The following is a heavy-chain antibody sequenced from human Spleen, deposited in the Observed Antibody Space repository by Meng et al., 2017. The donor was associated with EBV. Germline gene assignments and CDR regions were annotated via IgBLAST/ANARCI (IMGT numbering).Heavy chain of an antibody. CDR2: LIPRFGAP. D-gene: IGHD3-10*01. V-gene: IGHV1-69*01. CDR1: GRTFSSYA. Sequence: VQVVQSRAGVEKPVSSVKVSCTAAGRTFSSYAISWVRQAPGQGLEWMGGLIPRFGAPNYAQKFPGRVTIIADDSTRTHYMELSSLRSEDTAVYYCASESGRGYTPDYWGQGTLVTVSS. CDR3: ASESGRGYTPDY. J-gene: IGHJ4*02.